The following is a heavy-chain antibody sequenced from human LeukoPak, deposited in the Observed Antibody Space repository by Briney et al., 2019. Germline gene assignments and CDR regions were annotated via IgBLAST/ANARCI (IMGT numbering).Heavy chain of an antibody. V-gene: IGHV3-21*06. CDR1: GFTFSSYN. D-gene: IGHD1-14*01. J-gene: IGHJ6*02. CDR3: ARSWLTGYYYYYGMDV. CDR2: ISSSATYI. Sequence: GGSLRLSCAASGFTFSSYNMIWVRQAPGKGLEWVSSISSSATYIYYTDSLKGRFTISRDNAKNSLYLQMNSLRAEDTAVYYCARSWLTGYYYYYGMDVWGQGTTVTVSS.